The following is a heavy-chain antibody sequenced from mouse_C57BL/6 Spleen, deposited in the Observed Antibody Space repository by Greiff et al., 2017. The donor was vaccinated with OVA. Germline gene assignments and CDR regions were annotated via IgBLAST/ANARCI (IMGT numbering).Heavy chain of an antibody. D-gene: IGHD1-1*01. CDR3: ARGVHYYGTDWYFDV. CDR2: FHPYNDDT. Sequence: LVESGAELVKPGASVKMSCKASGYTFTTYPIEWMKQNHGKSLEWIGNFHPYNDDTKYNEKFKGKATLTVEKSSSTVYLELSRLTSDDSAVYYCARGVHYYGTDWYFDVWGTGTTVTVSS. CDR1: GYTFTTYP. J-gene: IGHJ1*03. V-gene: IGHV1-47*01.